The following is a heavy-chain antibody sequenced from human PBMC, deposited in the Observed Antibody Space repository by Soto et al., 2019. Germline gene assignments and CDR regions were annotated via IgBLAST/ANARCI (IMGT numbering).Heavy chain of an antibody. CDR1: GGSISSGGYY. D-gene: IGHD3-22*01. Sequence: QVQLQESGPGLVKPSQTLSLTCTVSGGSISSGGYYWSWIRQHPGKGLEWIGYIYYSGSTYYNPSLKSRVTISVDTSKNQFSLKLSSVTAADTAVYYCARATRYYYDSSAYYFDYWGQGTLVTVSS. V-gene: IGHV4-31*03. CDR3: ARATRYYYDSSAYYFDY. CDR2: IYYSGST. J-gene: IGHJ4*02.